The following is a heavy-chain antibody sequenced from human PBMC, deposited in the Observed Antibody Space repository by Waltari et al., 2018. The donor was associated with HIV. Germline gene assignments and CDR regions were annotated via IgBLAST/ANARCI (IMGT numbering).Heavy chain of an antibody. V-gene: IGHV4-39*01. CDR2: VYSDGRT. J-gene: IGHJ5*02. Sequence: QLRESGPGLVRPSESLWLTCSVSGGFISTSSYYWAWIRQPPGKGLEWIGSVYSDGRTYYNPSLNGRMSMSADTSKNQFFLQVKSVTVTDTALHFCVRGVDTWGQGILVTVS. CDR3: VRGVDT. CDR1: GGFISTSSYY.